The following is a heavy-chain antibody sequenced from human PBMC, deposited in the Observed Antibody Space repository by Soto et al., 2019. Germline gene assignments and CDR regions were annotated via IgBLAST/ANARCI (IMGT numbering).Heavy chain of an antibody. D-gene: IGHD3-22*01. CDR2: ISLNGHNT. CDR3: ARGKGCTDANCYYDYYCDX. V-gene: IGHV3-64*02. CDR1: GVTFSSFS. Sequence: LRLSCAAYGVTFSSFSLHWFRQVPGKGLEFVSAISLNGHNTRYADSVKGRFTISRDNSRNTLYLQMGSLRTEDTAVYYCARGKGCTDANCYYDYYCDXWGQVALGTVSX. J-gene: IGHJ4*02.